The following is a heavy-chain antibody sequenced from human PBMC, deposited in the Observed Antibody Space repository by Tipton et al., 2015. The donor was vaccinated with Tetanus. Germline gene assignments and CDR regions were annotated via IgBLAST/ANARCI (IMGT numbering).Heavy chain of an antibody. CDR1: GYIFTNYW. CDR2: IYPGDSDT. D-gene: IGHD2-8*01. V-gene: IGHV5-51*01. J-gene: IGHJ4*02. CDR3: ARAHCTDGVCNFGF. Sequence: QLVQSGGEVKKPGESLKISCKGSGYIFTNYWIGWVRQKPGKGLEWMGIIYPGDSDTRYSPSFPGQVTISVDKSINTAYLQWSSLKASDTSVFYCARAHCTDGVCNFGFWGQGALVTVAS.